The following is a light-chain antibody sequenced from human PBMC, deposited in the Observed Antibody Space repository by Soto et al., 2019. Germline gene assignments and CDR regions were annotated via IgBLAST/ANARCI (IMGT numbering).Light chain of an antibody. CDR3: KSYTGSTTLYV. CDR2: DVS. Sequence: QSALTHPASVSGSPGQSITISCTGTSSDVGAYNYVSWYQQHPGKAPKLIIYDVSNRPSGVSNRFSGSKSGNTASLTISGLLAEDEADYYCKSYTGSTTLYVFGTGTKSPS. V-gene: IGLV2-14*01. CDR1: SSDVGAYNY. J-gene: IGLJ1*01.